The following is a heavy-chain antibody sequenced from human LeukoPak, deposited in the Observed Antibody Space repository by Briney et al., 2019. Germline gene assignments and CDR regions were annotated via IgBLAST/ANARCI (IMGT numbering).Heavy chain of an antibody. CDR1: GFTFSSYA. D-gene: IGHD4-17*01. V-gene: IGHV3-30-3*01. Sequence: GRSLRLSCAASGFTFSSYAMHWVRQAPGKGLEWVAVISYDGSNKYYADSVKGRFTISRDNSKNTLYLQMNSLRAEDTAVYYCAGGDYGYWGQGTLVTASS. J-gene: IGHJ4*02. CDR2: ISYDGSNK. CDR3: AGGDYGY.